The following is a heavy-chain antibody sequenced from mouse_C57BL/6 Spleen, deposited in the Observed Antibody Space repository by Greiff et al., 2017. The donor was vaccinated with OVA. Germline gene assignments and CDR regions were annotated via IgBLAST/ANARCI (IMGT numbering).Heavy chain of an antibody. Sequence: EVKLMESGPVLVKPGASVKMSCKASGYTFTDYYMNWVKQSHGKSLEWIGVINPYNGGTSYNQKFKGKATLTVDKSSSTAYMELNSLTSEDSAVYYCAGDSSGYVAYWGQGTLVTVSA. CDR2: INPYNGGT. CDR3: AGDSSGYVAY. CDR1: GYTFTDYY. V-gene: IGHV1-19*01. D-gene: IGHD3-2*02. J-gene: IGHJ3*01.